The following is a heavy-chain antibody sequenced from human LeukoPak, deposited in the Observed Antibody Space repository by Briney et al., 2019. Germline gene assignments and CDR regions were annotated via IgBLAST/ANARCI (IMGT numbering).Heavy chain of an antibody. CDR1: GYTFTTYT. Sequence: ASVKVSCKASGYTFTTYTIHWVRQAPGQRLEWMGWINPNSGGTNYAQKFQGRVTMTRDTSISTAYMELSRLRSDDTAVYYCARARIAYGGNFDYWGQGTLVTVSS. J-gene: IGHJ4*02. D-gene: IGHD4-23*01. CDR2: INPNSGGT. CDR3: ARARIAYGGNFDY. V-gene: IGHV1-2*02.